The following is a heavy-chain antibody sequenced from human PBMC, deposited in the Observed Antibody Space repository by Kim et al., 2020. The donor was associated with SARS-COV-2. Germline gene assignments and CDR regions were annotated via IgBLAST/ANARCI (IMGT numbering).Heavy chain of an antibody. V-gene: IGHV4-59*01. D-gene: IGHD3-10*01. CDR3: ARVSGIEYQRNWFDP. CDR2: IYYSGST. Sequence: SETLSLTCTVSGGSISSYYWSWIRQPPGKGLEWIGYIYYSGSTNYNPSLKSRVTISVDTSKNQFSLKLSSVTAADTAVYYCARVSGIEYQRNWFDPWGQGTLVTVSS. CDR1: GGSISSYY. J-gene: IGHJ5*02.